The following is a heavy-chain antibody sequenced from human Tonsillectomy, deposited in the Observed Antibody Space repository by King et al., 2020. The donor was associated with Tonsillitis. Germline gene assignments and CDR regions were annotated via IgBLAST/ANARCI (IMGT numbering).Heavy chain of an antibody. Sequence: VQLVESGGGLVQPGGSLRVSCAASGFTFIRYAMSWVRQAPGMWLEWVSASRGSGGSTYYADSVKVRFTISRDNSKNTLYLQVNSLRAEDTAVYYCAKEFIAAASNTLGYFDYWGQGTLVTVSS. CDR3: AKEFIAAASNTLGYFDY. V-gene: IGHV3-23*04. CDR2: SRGSGGST. J-gene: IGHJ4*02. D-gene: IGHD6-13*01. CDR1: GFTFIRYA.